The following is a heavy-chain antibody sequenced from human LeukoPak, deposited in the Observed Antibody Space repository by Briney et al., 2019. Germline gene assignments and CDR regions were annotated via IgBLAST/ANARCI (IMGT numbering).Heavy chain of an antibody. CDR2: IIPILDIA. Sequence: ASVKVSCKASGGTFSSYAINWVRQAPGQGLEWMGRIIPILDIANYPQRFQGRVTITADKSTNTAYVELSSLRSEDTAMYYCAREFSTTAQITPWFDPWGQGTLVTVSS. CDR3: AREFSTTAQITPWFDP. CDR1: GGTFSSYA. J-gene: IGHJ5*02. V-gene: IGHV1-69*04. D-gene: IGHD4-17*01.